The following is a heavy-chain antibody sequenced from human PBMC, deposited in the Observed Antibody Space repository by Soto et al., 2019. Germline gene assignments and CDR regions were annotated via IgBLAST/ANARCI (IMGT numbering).Heavy chain of an antibody. D-gene: IGHD5-12*01. Sequence: SETLSLTCAVYGGSFSGYYWSWIRQPPGKGLEWIGEINHSGSTNYNPSLKSRVTISVDTSKNQFSLKLSSVTAADTAVYYCARSQWLRLNPFDYWGQRTLVTVSS. V-gene: IGHV4-34*01. CDR1: GGSFSGYY. CDR2: INHSGST. CDR3: ARSQWLRLNPFDY. J-gene: IGHJ4*02.